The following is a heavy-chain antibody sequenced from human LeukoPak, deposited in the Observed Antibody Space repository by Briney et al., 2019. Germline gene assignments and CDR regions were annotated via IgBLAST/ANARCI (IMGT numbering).Heavy chain of an antibody. CDR3: ARLWGAPGSIDY. D-gene: IGHD7-27*01. CDR2: IWFDGSNK. J-gene: IGHJ4*02. Sequence: GGSLRLSCAASGFTFSSYAMHWVRQAPGKGLEWVALIWFDGSNKYYADSVKGRFTISRDNSKNTLYLQMNSLSAEDTAVYSCARLWGAPGSIDYWGQGTLVTVSS. V-gene: IGHV3-33*01. CDR1: GFTFSSYA.